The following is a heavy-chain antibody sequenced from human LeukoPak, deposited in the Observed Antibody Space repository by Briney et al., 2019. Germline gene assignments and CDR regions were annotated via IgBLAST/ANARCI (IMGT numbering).Heavy chain of an antibody. CDR2: IYHSGST. D-gene: IGHD6-6*01. Sequence: TSETLSLTCTVSGGSISSSSYYWGWIRQPPGKGLEWIGSIYHSGSTYYNPSLKSRVTISVGTSKNQFSLKLSSVTAADTAVYYCARGVARSSKFHFSYYFDYWGQGTLVTVSS. CDR3: ARGVARSSKFHFSYYFDY. CDR1: GGSISSSSYY. V-gene: IGHV4-39*07. J-gene: IGHJ4*02.